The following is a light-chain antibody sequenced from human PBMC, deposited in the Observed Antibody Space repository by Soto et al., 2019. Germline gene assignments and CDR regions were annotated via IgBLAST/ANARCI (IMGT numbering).Light chain of an antibody. CDR2: EIS. J-gene: IGKJ2*01. Sequence: DXVMTQTPLSSPVTLGQPASISCRSSQGLVHSDGNTYLSWLQQRPGQPPRLLIYEISNRFSGVPDRFSGSGAGTDFTLKISRVEAEDVGIYYCMQATQFPYTFGQGTKLEIK. CDR3: MQATQFPYT. CDR1: QGLVHSDGNTY. V-gene: IGKV2-24*01.